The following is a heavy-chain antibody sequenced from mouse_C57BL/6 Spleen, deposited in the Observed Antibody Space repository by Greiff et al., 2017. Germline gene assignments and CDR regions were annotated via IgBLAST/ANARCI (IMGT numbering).Heavy chain of an antibody. V-gene: IGHV5-4*01. J-gene: IGHJ4*01. Sequence: EVKLMESGGGLVKPGGSLKLSCAASGFTFSSYAMSWVRQTPEKRLEWVATISDGGSYTYYPDNVKGRFTISRDNAKNNLYLQMSHLKSEDTAMYYCARDGYPLYYYAMDYWGQGTSVTVSS. CDR2: ISDGGSYT. D-gene: IGHD2-2*01. CDR1: GFTFSSYA. CDR3: ARDGYPLYYYAMDY.